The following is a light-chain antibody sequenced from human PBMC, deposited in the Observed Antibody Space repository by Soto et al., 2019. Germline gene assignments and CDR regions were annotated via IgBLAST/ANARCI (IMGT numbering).Light chain of an antibody. J-gene: IGLJ2*01. V-gene: IGLV2-23*03. CDR1: SSDVGNYNL. CDR2: EGS. CDR3: CSYAGSTTFRVL. Sequence: QSALTQPASVSGSPGQSITISCTGTSSDVGNYNLVSWYQQHPGKAPKLMFYEGSKRPSGVSNRFSGSKSGNTASLTISGLQAEDEADYYCCSYAGSTTFRVLFGGGTKLTVL.